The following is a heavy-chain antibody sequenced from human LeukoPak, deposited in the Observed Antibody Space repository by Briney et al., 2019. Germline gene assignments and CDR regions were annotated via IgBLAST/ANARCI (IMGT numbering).Heavy chain of an antibody. V-gene: IGHV3-30*03. CDR3: ARHRTASDY. CDR2: ISYDGSHK. D-gene: IGHD3-16*02. J-gene: IGHJ4*02. Sequence: GGSLRLSCAASGFTFNSYGMHWVRQAPGKGLEWVAVISYDGSHKYYADSVKGRFTFSRDNAKNSLYLQMNSLRAEDTAVYYCARHRTASDYWGQGTLVTVSS. CDR1: GFTFNSYG.